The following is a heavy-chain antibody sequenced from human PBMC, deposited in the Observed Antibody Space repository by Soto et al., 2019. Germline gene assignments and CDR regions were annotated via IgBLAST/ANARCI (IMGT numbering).Heavy chain of an antibody. CDR1: GFTFSSYA. V-gene: IGHV3-23*01. Sequence: GGSLRLSCAASGFTFSSYAMSWVRQAPGKGLEWVSAISGSGGSTYYADSVKGRFTISRDNSKNTLYLQMNSLRAEDTAVYYWAKAPADFWSGYPSPYWYFDLWGRGTLVTVSS. J-gene: IGHJ2*01. CDR3: AKAPADFWSGYPSPYWYFDL. D-gene: IGHD3-3*01. CDR2: ISGSGGST.